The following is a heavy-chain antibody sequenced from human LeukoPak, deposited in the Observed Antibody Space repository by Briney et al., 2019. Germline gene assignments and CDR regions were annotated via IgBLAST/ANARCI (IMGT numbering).Heavy chain of an antibody. Sequence: GSLRLSCAASGLTFSTYAMSWVRQAPGKGLKWVSTISGNGGATYYADSVKGRFTLSRDNSENTLYLQMNSLRADDTAVYYCARDLPVGDYFDYWGQGTLVTVSS. CDR1: GLTFSTYA. V-gene: IGHV3-23*01. CDR3: ARDLPVGDYFDY. D-gene: IGHD2-8*02. CDR2: ISGNGGAT. J-gene: IGHJ4*02.